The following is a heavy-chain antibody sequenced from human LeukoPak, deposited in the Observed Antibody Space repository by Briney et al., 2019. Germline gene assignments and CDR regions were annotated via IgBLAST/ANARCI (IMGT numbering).Heavy chain of an antibody. D-gene: IGHD6-19*01. Sequence: ASVKVCCKASGYTFTRYGISWVRQAPGQGLEWTGWISAYNGNTDYAQKFQGRVIMTADTSTTTAHMELRSLRSDDTAVYYCARGRLKRVPFTKVAGALDYWGQGTRVTVSS. V-gene: IGHV1-18*01. CDR2: ISAYNGNT. CDR1: GYTFTRYG. J-gene: IGHJ4*02. CDR3: ARGRLKRVPFTKVAGALDY.